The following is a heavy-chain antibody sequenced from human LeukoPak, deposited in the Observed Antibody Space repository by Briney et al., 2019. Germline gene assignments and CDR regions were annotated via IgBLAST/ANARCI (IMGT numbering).Heavy chain of an antibody. CDR2: IYSGGST. V-gene: IGHV3-53*01. J-gene: IGHJ4*02. D-gene: IGHD5-12*01. CDR1: GFTASSNY. Sequence: PGGSLRPSCATSGFTASSNYMSSVRQPPGKGLEWVTGIYSGGSTYYAASVKGRFTISRDNSKNTLYLQMNSLRAEDMAVYYCAREEYSGYDLGYWGQGTLVTVSS. CDR3: AREEYSGYDLGY.